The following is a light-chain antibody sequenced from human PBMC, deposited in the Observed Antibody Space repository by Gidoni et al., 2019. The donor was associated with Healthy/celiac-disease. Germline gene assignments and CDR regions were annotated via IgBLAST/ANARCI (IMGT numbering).Light chain of an antibody. CDR1: SSDVGSYNL. CDR3: CSYAGSSTYVV. CDR2: EGS. J-gene: IGLJ2*01. Sequence: QSALTQPASVSGSPGQSITISCTGTSSDVGSYNLVSWYQQHPGKAPKLMIYEGSKRPSGVANRFSGSKSGNTAALTIAGLQDEEEADYYCCSYAGSSTYVVFGGGTKRTVL. V-gene: IGLV2-23*01.